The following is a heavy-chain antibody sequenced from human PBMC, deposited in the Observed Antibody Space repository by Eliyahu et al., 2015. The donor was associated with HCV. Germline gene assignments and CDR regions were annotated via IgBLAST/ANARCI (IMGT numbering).Heavy chain of an antibody. CDR1: GFTFXSYG. D-gene: IGHD3-22*01. J-gene: IGHJ5*02. CDR2: ISYDGSNK. Sequence: QVQLVESGGGVVQPGRSLRLSCAASGFTFXSYGMHWVRQAPGKGLEWVAVISYDGSNKYYADSVKGRFTISRDNSKNTLYLQMNSLRAEDTAVYYCAKGRRYYDSTVPELDPWGQGTLVTVSS. V-gene: IGHV3-30*18. CDR3: AKGRRYYDSTVPELDP.